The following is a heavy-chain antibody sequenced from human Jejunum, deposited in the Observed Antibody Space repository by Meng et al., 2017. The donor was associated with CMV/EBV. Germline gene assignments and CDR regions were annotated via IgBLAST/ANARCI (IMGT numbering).Heavy chain of an antibody. Sequence: LNDRGRCVSWVRQSPGKALEWLAVIDWGDDKWYSTSLKTRLTISMDTSKNQVVLKMTNVDPVDTATYYCARVRHDSSGYYPLFDFWGQGTLVTVSS. J-gene: IGHJ4*02. CDR2: IDWGDDK. V-gene: IGHV2-70*13. CDR3: ARVRHDSSGYYPLFDF. D-gene: IGHD3-22*01. CDR1: LNDRGRC.